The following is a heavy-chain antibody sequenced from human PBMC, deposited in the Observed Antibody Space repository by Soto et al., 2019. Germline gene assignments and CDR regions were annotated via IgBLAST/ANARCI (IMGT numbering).Heavy chain of an antibody. CDR3: AREKTKTDWDLNWLDP. CDR1: GGTFSSYA. CDR2: IIPIFGTA. V-gene: IGHV1-69*06. D-gene: IGHD1-26*01. Sequence: SVKVSCKASGGTFSSYAISWVRQAPGQGLEWMGGIIPIFGTANYAQKFQGRVTITADKSTSTAYMELSSLRSEDTAVYYCAREKTKTDWDLNWLDPWGQGTLVTVYS. J-gene: IGHJ5*02.